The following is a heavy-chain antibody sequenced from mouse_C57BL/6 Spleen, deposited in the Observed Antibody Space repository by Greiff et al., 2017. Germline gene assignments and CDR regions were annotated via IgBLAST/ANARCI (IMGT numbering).Heavy chain of an antibody. D-gene: IGHD1-1*01. V-gene: IGHV1-50*01. CDR3: AYYYGSSYQFAY. J-gene: IGHJ3*01. CDR1: GYTFTSYW. CDR2: IDTSDSDT. Sequence: QVQLQQPGAELVKPGASVKLSCKASGYTFTSYWMQWVKQRPGQGLEWRGGIDTSDSDTNYNQKFKGKATLTVDTSSSTAYMQLSSLTSEDSAVYYCAYYYGSSYQFAYWGQGTLVTVSA.